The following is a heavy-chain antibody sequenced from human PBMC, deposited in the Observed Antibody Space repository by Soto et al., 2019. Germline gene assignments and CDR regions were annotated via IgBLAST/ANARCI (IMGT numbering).Heavy chain of an antibody. V-gene: IGHV1-46*03. CDR2: INPSGGST. Sequence: QVQLVQSGAEAKKPGASVKVSCKASGYTFTSYYMHWVRQAPGQGLEWMGRINPSGGSTSYAQKFQGRVTMTRDTSTSTVYMELSSLRSEDTAVYYCARVYPSDTRYGYVGNNWFDPWGQGTLVTVSS. CDR3: ARVYPSDTRYGYVGNNWFDP. D-gene: IGHD5-18*01. CDR1: GYTFTSYY. J-gene: IGHJ5*02.